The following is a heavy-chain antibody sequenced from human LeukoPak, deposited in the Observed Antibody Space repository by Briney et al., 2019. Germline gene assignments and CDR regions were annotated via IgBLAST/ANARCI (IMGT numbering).Heavy chain of an antibody. J-gene: IGHJ5*02. D-gene: IGHD3-22*01. CDR1: GGSISSSSYY. Sequence: PSETLSLTCTVSGGSISSSSYYWGWIRQPPGKGLEWIGSIYYSATTYYNPSLKSRVTISVDTSKNQFSLKLSSVTAADTAVYYCARASMIVVVRRQSPYNWFDPWGQGTLVTVSS. CDR2: IYYSATT. V-gene: IGHV4-39*07. CDR3: ARASMIVVVRRQSPYNWFDP.